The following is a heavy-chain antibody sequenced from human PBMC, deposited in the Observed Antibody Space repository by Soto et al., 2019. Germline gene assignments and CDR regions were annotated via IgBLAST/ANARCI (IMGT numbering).Heavy chain of an antibody. V-gene: IGHV3-23*01. J-gene: IGHJ4*02. D-gene: IGHD3-10*01. CDR2: ISGCGGST. CDR1: GFTFSSYA. Sequence: EVQLLESGGGSVQPGGSLRLSCAASGFTFSSYAMSWVRQAPGKGLEWVSAISGCGGSTYYADSVKGRFTIYRDNSKNTLYQKMNSLRAADTDVYYCASLWANLSGGWGQGTLVTVSS. CDR3: ASLWANLSGG.